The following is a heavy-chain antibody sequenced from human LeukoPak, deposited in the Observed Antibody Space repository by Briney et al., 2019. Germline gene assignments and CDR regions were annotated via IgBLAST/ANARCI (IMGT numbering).Heavy chain of an antibody. CDR3: AKSIGYGLIDI. D-gene: IGHD3-22*01. V-gene: IGHV4-39*07. CDR2: IFYSGST. CDR1: SGSISTSNYY. Sequence: SETLSLTSTVSSGSISTSNYYWGWVRQPPGKTLEWIGNIFYSGSTYYSPSLKSRVTISLDTSRNQFSLKLNSVTAADTAVYYCAKSIGYGLIDIWGQGTMVTVSS. J-gene: IGHJ3*02.